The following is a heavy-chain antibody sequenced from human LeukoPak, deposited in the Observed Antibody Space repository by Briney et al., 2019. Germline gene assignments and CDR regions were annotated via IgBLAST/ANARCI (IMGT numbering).Heavy chain of an antibody. D-gene: IGHD1-26*01. J-gene: IGHJ4*02. CDR1: GFTFDDYA. CDR2: ISWNSGSI. CDR3: AKDMGHSGSYPIDY. Sequence: PGRSLRLSCAASGFTFDDYAMHWARPDPGKGLERDSGISWNSGSIGYADSVKGRFTISRDNAKNSLYLQMNSLRAEDTALYYCAKDMGHSGSYPIDYWGQGTLVTVSS. V-gene: IGHV3-9*01.